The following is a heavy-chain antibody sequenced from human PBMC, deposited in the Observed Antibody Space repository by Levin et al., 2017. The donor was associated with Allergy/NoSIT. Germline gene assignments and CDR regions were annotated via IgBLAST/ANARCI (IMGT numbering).Heavy chain of an antibody. J-gene: IGHJ4*02. CDR2: FDPEDGET. V-gene: IGHV1-24*01. CDR3: ATDLEAERYYDFWSERS. CDR1: GYTLTELS. D-gene: IGHD3-3*01. Sequence: ASVKVSCKVSGYTLTELSMHWVRQAPGKGLEWMGGFDPEDGETIYAQKFQGRVTMTEDTSTDTAYMELSSLRSEDTAVYYCATDLEAERYYDFWSERSWGQGTLVTVSS.